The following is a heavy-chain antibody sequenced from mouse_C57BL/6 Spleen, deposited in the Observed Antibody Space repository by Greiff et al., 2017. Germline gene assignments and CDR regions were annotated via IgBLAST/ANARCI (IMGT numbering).Heavy chain of an antibody. CDR2: IYPRSGNT. CDR3: ARSLYDYGRGYYFDY. J-gene: IGHJ2*01. D-gene: IGHD2-4*01. Sequence: VQLQQSGAELARPGASVKLSCKASGYTFTSYGISWVKQRTGQGLEWIGEIYPRSGNTYYNEKFKGKATLTADKSSSTAYMELRSLTSEDSAVYFCARSLYDYGRGYYFDYWGQGTTLTVSS. V-gene: IGHV1-81*01. CDR1: GYTFTSYG.